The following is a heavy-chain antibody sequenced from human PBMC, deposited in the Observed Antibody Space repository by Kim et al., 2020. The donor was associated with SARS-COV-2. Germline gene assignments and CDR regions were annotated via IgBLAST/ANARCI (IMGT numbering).Heavy chain of an antibody. J-gene: IGHJ4*02. V-gene: IGHV3-66*02. Sequence: GGSLRLSCEASGFTVSSSYMNWVRQAPGKGLEWVSIIYRGGNTYYADSVQGRFTISRDNSKNTLFLQMNSLGAEDTAVYYCARRIPTSWELDYWGQGTLVTVSS. D-gene: IGHD2-2*01. CDR3: ARRIPTSWELDY. CDR1: GFTVSSSY. CDR2: IYRGGNT.